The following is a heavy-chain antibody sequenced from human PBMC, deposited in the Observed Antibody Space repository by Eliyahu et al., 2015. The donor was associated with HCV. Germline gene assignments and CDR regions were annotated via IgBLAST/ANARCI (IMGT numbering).Heavy chain of an antibody. CDR3: ATSAADRTAMAKPFDY. CDR2: IIPMFGTA. CDR1: GGTFARYP. D-gene: IGHD5-18*01. V-gene: IGHV1-69*01. J-gene: IGHJ4*02. Sequence: QVQLVQSGAELKKPGSSVKVSCKXXGGTFARYPISWVRQAPGQGLEWVGGIIPMFGTANYAQKFQGRVTITADESTTTAYMDLSSLRSDDTAVYYCATSAADRTAMAKPFDYWGQGTLVTVSS.